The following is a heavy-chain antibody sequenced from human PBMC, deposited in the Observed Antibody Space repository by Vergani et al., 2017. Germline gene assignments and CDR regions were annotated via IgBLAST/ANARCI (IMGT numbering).Heavy chain of an antibody. CDR1: GFSFNSYW. CDR3: AREYSSTAGRAFDF. J-gene: IGHJ3*01. CDR2: VSTGTKSQ. Sequence: DVHLAESGGGFFQPGGSLRLSCSASGFSFNSYWMHLVRQAPGKGLEWVSFVSTGTKSQSYAESVKGRFTISRDSAKNSLYLQMDSLRAEDTAVYYCAREYSSTAGRAFDFWGQGTKVTVSS. V-gene: IGHV3-48*01. D-gene: IGHD2-2*01.